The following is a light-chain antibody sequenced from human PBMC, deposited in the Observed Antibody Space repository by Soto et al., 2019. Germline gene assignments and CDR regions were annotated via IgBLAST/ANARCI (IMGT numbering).Light chain of an antibody. V-gene: IGKV3-20*01. Sequence: DIVLTHSPGTLSLSPGERATLSCRASQIVSSTHLAWYQQKPGQAPRLLIYGAFSRAAGIPDRFSGGRSGTDFTFTISRLEPDDFAVYYCQQYGSSPFTFGQGTRLEIK. J-gene: IGKJ5*01. CDR1: QIVSSTH. CDR2: GAF. CDR3: QQYGSSPFT.